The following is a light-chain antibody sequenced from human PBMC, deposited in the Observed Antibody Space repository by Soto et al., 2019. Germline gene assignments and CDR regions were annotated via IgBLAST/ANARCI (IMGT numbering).Light chain of an antibody. CDR1: SSNIGNNA. J-gene: IGLJ2*01. CDR2: YDD. Sequence: QSVLTQPPSVSEAPRQRVTISCSGSSSNIGNNAVNWYQQLPGKAPKLLIYYDDLLPSGVSDRFSGSKSGTSASLAISGLQSEDEADYYCAAWDDSLNGFVVFGGWTQLTVL. CDR3: AAWDDSLNGFVV. V-gene: IGLV1-36*01.